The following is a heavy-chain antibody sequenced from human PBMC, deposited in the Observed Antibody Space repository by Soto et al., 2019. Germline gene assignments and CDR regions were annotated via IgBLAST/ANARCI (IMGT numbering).Heavy chain of an antibody. Sequence: QVQLVESGGGVVQPGGSLRLSCAASGLTFSSFAMHWVRQAPGKGLAWLAFISYDGSHKYYADSVKGRFTISRDNSMNTLYLQMNSLRAEDTAVYYCARDYYYDSRGYFDSWGQGTLVPVSS. J-gene: IGHJ5*01. CDR1: GLTFSSFA. V-gene: IGHV3-30-3*01. D-gene: IGHD3-22*01. CDR3: ARDYYYDSRGYFDS. CDR2: ISYDGSHK.